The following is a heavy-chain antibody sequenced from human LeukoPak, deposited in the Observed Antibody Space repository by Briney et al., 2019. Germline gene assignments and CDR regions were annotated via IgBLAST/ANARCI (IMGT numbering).Heavy chain of an antibody. CDR3: ARDKDYVRYYYMDV. V-gene: IGHV3-30*04. D-gene: IGHD3-16*01. CDR1: GFIFSSYA. J-gene: IGHJ6*03. Sequence: GRPLRLSCAASGFIFSSYAMHWVRQAPGKGLEWVAILSYDGNNKYYADSVKGRFTISRDNSKNALYLQMNSLRAEDTAVYYCARDKDYVRYYYMDVWGKGTTVTVYS. CDR2: LSYDGNNK.